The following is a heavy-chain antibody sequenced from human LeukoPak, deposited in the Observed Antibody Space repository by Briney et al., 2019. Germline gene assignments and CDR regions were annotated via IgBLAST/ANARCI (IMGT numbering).Heavy chain of an antibody. V-gene: IGHV4-59*01. CDR3: ARTLYCGGDCYYFDS. D-gene: IGHD2-21*02. Sequence: SETLSLTCTVSGGSTSSYYWSWIRQPPGRGLEWIGFIYSTGTTNYIPSLKSRVTISVDTSKNQFSLNLSSVTAADTAVYYCARTLYCGGDCYYFDSGGQGTLVTVSS. CDR2: IYSTGTT. CDR1: GGSTSSYY. J-gene: IGHJ4*02.